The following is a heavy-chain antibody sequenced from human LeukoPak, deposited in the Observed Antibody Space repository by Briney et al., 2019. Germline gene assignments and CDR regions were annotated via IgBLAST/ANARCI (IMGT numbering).Heavy chain of an antibody. CDR3: ARVYYGSGSLHYYYYYMDV. CDR2: TYSGGRT. V-gene: IGHV3-53*01. J-gene: IGHJ6*03. CDR1: GFTVSSNY. Sequence: GGSLRLSCAASGFTVSSNYMSWVRQAPGKGLEWVSVTYSGGRTYYADSVKGRFTIPRDNSKNTLYLQMNSLRAEDTAVYYCARVYYGSGSLHYYYYYMDVWGKGTTVTISS. D-gene: IGHD3-10*01.